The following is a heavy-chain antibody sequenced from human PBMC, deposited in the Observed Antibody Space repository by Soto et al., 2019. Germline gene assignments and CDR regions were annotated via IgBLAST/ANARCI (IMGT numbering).Heavy chain of an antibody. CDR2: IWYDGSNK. CDR1: GFTFSSYG. J-gene: IGHJ4*02. V-gene: IGHV3-33*01. Sequence: PGGSLRLSCAASGFTFSSYGMHWVRQAPGKGLEWVAVIWYDGSNKYYADSVKGRFTISRDNSKNTLYLQMNSLRAEDTAVYYCARDDILTGYYLDYWGQGTLVTVSS. CDR3: ARDDILTGYYLDY. D-gene: IGHD3-9*01.